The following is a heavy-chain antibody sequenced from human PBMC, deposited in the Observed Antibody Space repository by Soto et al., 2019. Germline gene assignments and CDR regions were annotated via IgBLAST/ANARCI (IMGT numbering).Heavy chain of an antibody. CDR2: IYHSGST. CDR3: ARLYMVRGVMDWFDP. CDR1: GGSISSSNW. Sequence: QVQLQESGPGLVKPSGTLSLTCAVSGGSISSSNWWSWVRQPPGKGLEWIGEIYHSGSTNYNPSPNSRVTITVDKSKNQFSLKLSSVTAADTAVYYCARLYMVRGVMDWFDPWGQGTLVTVSS. D-gene: IGHD3-10*01. V-gene: IGHV4-4*02. J-gene: IGHJ5*02.